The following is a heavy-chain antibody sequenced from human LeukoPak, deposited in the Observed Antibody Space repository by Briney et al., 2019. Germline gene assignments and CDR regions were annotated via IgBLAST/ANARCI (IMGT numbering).Heavy chain of an antibody. V-gene: IGHV1-69*13. D-gene: IGHD2-21*01. CDR1: GGTFGSYA. CDR3: ARVDTYCGGDCYDPTDFDY. Sequence: SVKVSCKASGGTFGSYAISWVRQAPGQGLEWMGGIIPIFGTANYAQKFQGRVTITADESTSTAYMELSSLRSEDTAVYYCARVDTYCGGDCYDPTDFDYWGQGTLVTVSS. J-gene: IGHJ4*02. CDR2: IIPIFGTA.